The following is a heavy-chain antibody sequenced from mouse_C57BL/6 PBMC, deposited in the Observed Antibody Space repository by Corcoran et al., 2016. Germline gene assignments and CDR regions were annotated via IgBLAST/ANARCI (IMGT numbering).Heavy chain of an antibody. CDR3: ATDY. Sequence: EVQLQQSGPELVKPGASVKISCKASGYTFTDYYMNWVKQSHGKSLDWIGDINPNNGGTSYNQKFKGKATLTVDKSSSTAYMELRSLTSEDSAVYYCATDYWGQGTTLTVSS. J-gene: IGHJ2*01. CDR1: GYTFTDYY. CDR2: INPNNGGT. V-gene: IGHV1-26*01.